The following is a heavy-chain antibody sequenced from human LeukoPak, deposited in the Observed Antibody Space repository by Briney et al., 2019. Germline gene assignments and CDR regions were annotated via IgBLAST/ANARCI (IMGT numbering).Heavy chain of an antibody. CDR1: GGSFSGYY. CDR3: ARGHAHYDLWSGYSYYMDV. J-gene: IGHJ6*03. CDR2: INHSGST. Sequence: SETLSLTCAVYGGSFSGYYWSWIRQPPGKGLEWIGEINHSGSTNYNPSLKSRVTISVDTSKNQFSLKLSSVTAADTAVYYCARGHAHYDLWSGYSYYMDVWGKGTTVTVSS. V-gene: IGHV4-34*01. D-gene: IGHD3-3*01.